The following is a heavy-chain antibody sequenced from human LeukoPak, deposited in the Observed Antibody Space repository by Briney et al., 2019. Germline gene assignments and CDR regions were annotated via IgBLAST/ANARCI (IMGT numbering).Heavy chain of an antibody. J-gene: IGHJ6*03. CDR3: AGLPLRHYYYYYTDV. Sequence: SETLSLTCAVYGESFSGYYWSWIRQPPGKGLEWIAEIHHSGSTKYNPSLKSRVTISVDTSKNQFSLNLTSMTAADTAVYYCAGLPLRHYYYYYTDVWGKGTTVTVSS. CDR2: IHHSGST. V-gene: IGHV4-34*01. CDR1: GESFSGYY.